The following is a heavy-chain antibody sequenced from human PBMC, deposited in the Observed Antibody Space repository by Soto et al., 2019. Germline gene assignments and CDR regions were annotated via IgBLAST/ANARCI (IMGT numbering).Heavy chain of an antibody. Sequence: GGSLRLSCAASGFTFSSYSMNWVRQAPGKGLEWVSSISSSSSYIYYADSVKGRFTISRDNAKNSLYLQMNSLRAEDTAVYYCAREYYYDSSGYSALGYWGQGTLVTVSS. CDR1: GFTFSSYS. D-gene: IGHD3-22*01. V-gene: IGHV3-21*01. CDR2: ISSSSSYI. J-gene: IGHJ4*02. CDR3: AREYYYDSSGYSALGY.